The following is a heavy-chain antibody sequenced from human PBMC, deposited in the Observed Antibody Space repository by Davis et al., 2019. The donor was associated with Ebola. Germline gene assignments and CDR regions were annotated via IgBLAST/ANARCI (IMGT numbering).Heavy chain of an antibody. V-gene: IGHV3-11*04. J-gene: IGHJ5*01. CDR3: ARETAHCGGDCYDS. Sequence: PGGSLRLSCAASGFTFSDYYMNWIRQAPGKGLEWISYISSSGSTIYYAESVRGRFTISRDNAKNSLYMQINSLRVEDTAVYYCARETAHCGGDCYDSWGQGTLVTVSS. CDR2: ISSSGSTI. D-gene: IGHD2-21*01. CDR1: GFTFSDYY.